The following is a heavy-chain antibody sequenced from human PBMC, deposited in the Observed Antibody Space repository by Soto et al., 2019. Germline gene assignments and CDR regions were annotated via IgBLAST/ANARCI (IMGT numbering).Heavy chain of an antibody. Sequence: GGSLRLYCAASGFTLSSHGMNWVRQAPGKGLEWISYISRASSTIYYADSVKGRFTISRDNAKNSLYLQMNSLRDEDTAVYYCARGLWYNSGWYYFDCWGQGTLVTVSS. V-gene: IGHV3-48*02. CDR3: ARGLWYNSGWYYFDC. CDR2: ISRASSTI. J-gene: IGHJ4*02. D-gene: IGHD6-19*01. CDR1: GFTLSSHG.